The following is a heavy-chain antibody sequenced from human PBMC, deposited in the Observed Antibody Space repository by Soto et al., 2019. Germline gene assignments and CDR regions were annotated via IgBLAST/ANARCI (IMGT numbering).Heavy chain of an antibody. CDR2: AAYSGGT. D-gene: IGHD2-15*01. J-gene: IGHJ4*02. V-gene: IGHV4-39*01. CDR1: GGSIANNNYF. CDR3: AKVVVGATSHSDFDS. Sequence: ETLSLTCTVSGGSIANNNYFWGWVRQPPGKGLEWIGSAAYSGGTYKNPSLKSRVTVSVDTSKNQFSLKLTSVTAADTAVYYCAKVVVGATSHSDFDSWGQGTLVTVSS.